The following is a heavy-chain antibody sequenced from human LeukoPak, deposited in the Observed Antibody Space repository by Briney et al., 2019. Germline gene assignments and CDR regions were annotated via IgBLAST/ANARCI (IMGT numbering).Heavy chain of an antibody. J-gene: IGHJ4*02. V-gene: IGHV4-31*03. CDR1: GGSISSGGYY. CDR3: ARLPYYYDSSGYSDPYYFDY. D-gene: IGHD3-22*01. CDR2: IYYSGST. Sequence: SQTLSLTCTVSGGSISSGGYYWSWIRQHPGKGLEWIGYIYYSGSTNYNPSLKSRVTISVDTSKNQFSLKLSSVTAADTAVYYCARLPYYYDSSGYSDPYYFDYWGQGTLVTVSS.